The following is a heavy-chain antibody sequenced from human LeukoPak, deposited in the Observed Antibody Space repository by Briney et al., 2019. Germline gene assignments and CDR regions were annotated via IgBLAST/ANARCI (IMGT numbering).Heavy chain of an antibody. CDR3: ARDSYHSGTNWYDVFDV. CDR2: VSGNNGNT. CDR1: GYTFTTYG. V-gene: IGHV1-18*01. D-gene: IGHD1-1*01. J-gene: IGHJ3*01. Sequence: GASVKVSCKASGYTFTTYGISWVRQAPGQGLEWMGWVSGNNGNTNYAQKLQGRVTMTTDTSTNTAYMELRSLRSDDTAVYYRARDSYHSGTNWYDVFDVWGQGTMVTVSS.